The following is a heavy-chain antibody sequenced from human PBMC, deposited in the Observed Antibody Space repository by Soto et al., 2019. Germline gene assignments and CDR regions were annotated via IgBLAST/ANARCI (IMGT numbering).Heavy chain of an antibody. CDR3: TRVGRAGTSDY. D-gene: IGHD6-19*01. Sequence: GGSLRLSCTASGFTFGDYAMSWFRQAPGKGLEWVGFIRSKAYGGTTEYAASVKGRITISRDNSKSIAYLQMNSLKTEDTAVYYCTRVGRAGTSDYWGQGTLVTVSS. V-gene: IGHV3-49*03. CDR2: IRSKAYGGTT. CDR1: GFTFGDYA. J-gene: IGHJ4*02.